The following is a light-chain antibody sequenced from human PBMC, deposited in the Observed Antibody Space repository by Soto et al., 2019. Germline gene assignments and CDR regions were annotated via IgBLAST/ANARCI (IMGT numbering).Light chain of an antibody. CDR1: SSDVVGYNY. J-gene: IGLJ1*01. CDR2: DVS. Sequence: HSVLTQPASVSGSPGQSITISCTGTSSDVVGYNYVSWYQQHPGKAPKLMIYDVSNRPSGVSNRFSGSKSGNTASLTISGLQAEDEADYYCSSYTSSSTLSYVFGTGTKVTVL. V-gene: IGLV2-14*01. CDR3: SSYTSSSTLSYV.